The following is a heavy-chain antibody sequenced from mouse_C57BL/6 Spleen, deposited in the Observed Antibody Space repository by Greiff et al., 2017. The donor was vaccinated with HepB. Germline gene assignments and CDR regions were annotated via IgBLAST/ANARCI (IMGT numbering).Heavy chain of an antibody. Sequence: EVHLVESGEGLVKPGGSLKLSCAASGFTFSSYAMSWVRQTPEKRLEWVAYISSGGDYIYYADTVKGRFTISRDNARNTLYLQMSSLKSEDTAMYYCTRDPRFGAMDYWGQGTSVTVSS. CDR3: TRDPRFGAMDY. CDR1: GFTFSSYA. CDR2: ISSGGDYI. V-gene: IGHV5-9-1*02. J-gene: IGHJ4*01.